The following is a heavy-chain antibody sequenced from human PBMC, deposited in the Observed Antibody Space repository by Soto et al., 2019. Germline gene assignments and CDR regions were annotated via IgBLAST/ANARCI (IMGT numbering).Heavy chain of an antibody. CDR2: VNAGNDNT. J-gene: IGHJ4*02. CDR1: GYTFTNND. Sequence: QVHLVQSGAEVKKPGASVKVSCKTSGYTFTNNDIHWVRQAPGQRLEWMGWVNAGNDNTKWSRELQGRLTLTKDTSATTAYMELSSLTSEDAAIYFCAREVPYGYSRFDYWGQGTLVTVSS. D-gene: IGHD5-18*01. V-gene: IGHV1-3*01. CDR3: AREVPYGYSRFDY.